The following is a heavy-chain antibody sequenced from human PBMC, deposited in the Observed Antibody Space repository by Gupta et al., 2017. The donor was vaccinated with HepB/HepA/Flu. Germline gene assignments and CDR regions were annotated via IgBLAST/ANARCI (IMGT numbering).Heavy chain of an antibody. V-gene: IGHV3-7*01. Sequence: EVQLVESGGGLVQPGWSLRLSCAASGIIFNGFWMSWFRQAPGTGQEWVATTKQDESEEYYVDSVKGRFTSSRDNVQNSLSLQMKSLRVEDTAVYHCARGASGWFGGGNWFDPWGQGTLVTVSS. D-gene: IGHD3-10*01. CDR2: TKQDESEE. CDR1: GIIFNGFW. J-gene: IGHJ5*02. CDR3: ARGASGWFGGGNWFDP.